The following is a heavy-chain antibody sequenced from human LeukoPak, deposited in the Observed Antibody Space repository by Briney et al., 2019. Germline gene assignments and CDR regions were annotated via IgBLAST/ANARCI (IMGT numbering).Heavy chain of an antibody. CDR3: AKDRSAYYYDSSGPKDY. CDR1: GFTFSSYG. D-gene: IGHD3-22*01. Sequence: VGSLRLSCAASGFTFSSYGMHWVRQAPGKGLEWVAVIWYDGSNKYYADSVKGRFTISRDNSKNTLYLQMNSLRAEDTAVYYCAKDRSAYYYDSSGPKDYWGQGTLVTVSS. V-gene: IGHV3-33*06. CDR2: IWYDGSNK. J-gene: IGHJ4*02.